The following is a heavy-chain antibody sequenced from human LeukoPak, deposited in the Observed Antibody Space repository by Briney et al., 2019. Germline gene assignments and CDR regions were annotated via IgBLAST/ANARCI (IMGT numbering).Heavy chain of an antibody. J-gene: IGHJ6*03. CDR3: ARVLQNYYHLDV. D-gene: IGHD3-3*01. CDR1: GVSINGHY. V-gene: IGHV4-59*11. Sequence: SETLSLTCTVSGVSINGHYWSWTRQPPGKGLEWIGFIYDNESANYKSSLESRVTMTVDTSKNQVSLKLNSVTAADTAVYYCARVLQNYYHLDVWGEGTTVTVSS. CDR2: IYDNESA.